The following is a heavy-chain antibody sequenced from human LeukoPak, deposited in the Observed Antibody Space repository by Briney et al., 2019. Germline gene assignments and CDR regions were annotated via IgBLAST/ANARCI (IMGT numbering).Heavy chain of an antibody. CDR2: TNYSGST. CDR1: GGPVSSGSYY. D-gene: IGHD4-17*01. V-gene: IGHV4-61*01. CDR3: ARGGTVTYDY. Sequence: SEPLSLTCPVSGGPVSSGSYYWSWIRQPPGKGLARIGYTNYSGSTNYNPSLKSRVTISVDTSKNQFSRKLSSVTAADTAVYYCARGGTVTYDYWGQGTLVTVSS. J-gene: IGHJ4*02.